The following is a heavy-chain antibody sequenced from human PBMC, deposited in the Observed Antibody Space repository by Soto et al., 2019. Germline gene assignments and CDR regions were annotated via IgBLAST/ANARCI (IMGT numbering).Heavy chain of an antibody. CDR2: ISVSVGII. CDR1: GFTFSNQG. J-gene: IGHJ4*02. CDR3: AKGHTNENGQCSYDGIEF. D-gene: IGHD6-6*01. Sequence: RGSRRPSSLVSGFTFSNQGTSWVRQAPGKGLEWVASISVSVGIIYNEDSVKGRFTISRDNYKKSVYLQVNSLRADDTAVYYCAKGHTNENGQCSYDGIEFWGQGTPVSVSS. V-gene: IGHV3-23*01.